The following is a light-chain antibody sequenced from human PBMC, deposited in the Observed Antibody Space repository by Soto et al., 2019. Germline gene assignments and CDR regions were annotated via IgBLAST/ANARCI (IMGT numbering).Light chain of an antibody. CDR1: SSDVGGYDY. CDR2: DVT. CDR3: SSYTTIGTYVL. Sequence: QSALTQPASVSGSPGQSITISCTGTSSDVGGYDYVSWYQQHPGKAPKLMIYDVTNRPSGVSIRVSGSKSGNTASLTISGRQAEDEADYCCSSYTTIGTYVLFGGGTKLTFL. J-gene: IGLJ2*01. V-gene: IGLV2-14*01.